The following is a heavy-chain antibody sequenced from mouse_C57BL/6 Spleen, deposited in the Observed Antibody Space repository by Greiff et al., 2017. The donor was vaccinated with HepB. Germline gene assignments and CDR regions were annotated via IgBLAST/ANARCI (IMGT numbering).Heavy chain of an antibody. V-gene: IGHV1-15*01. CDR2: IDPETGGT. Sequence: VQLQQSGAELVRPGASVTLSCKASGYTFTDYEMHWVKQTPVHGLEWIGAIDPETGGTAYNQKFKGKAILTADKSSSTAYMELRSLTSEDSAVYYCTTIYYDYYYFDYWGQGTTLTVSS. J-gene: IGHJ2*01. D-gene: IGHD2-4*01. CDR3: TTIYYDYYYFDY. CDR1: GYTFTDYE.